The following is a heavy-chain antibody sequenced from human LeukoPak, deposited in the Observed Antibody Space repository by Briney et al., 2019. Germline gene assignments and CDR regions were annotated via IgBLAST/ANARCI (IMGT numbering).Heavy chain of an antibody. Sequence: GASVKVSCKASGYTFTGYYMHWVRQAPGQGLEWMGWINPNSGGTNYAQKFQGRVTMTRDTSISTAYMELSRLRSDDTAVYYCARDGYYYDSSGYIYRGQGTLVTVSS. CDR3: ARDGYYYDSSGYIY. CDR1: GYTFTGYY. D-gene: IGHD3-22*01. CDR2: INPNSGGT. J-gene: IGHJ4*02. V-gene: IGHV1-2*02.